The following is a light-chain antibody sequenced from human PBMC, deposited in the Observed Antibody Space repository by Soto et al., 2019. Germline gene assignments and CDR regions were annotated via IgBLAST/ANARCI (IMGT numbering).Light chain of an antibody. CDR2: WAS. CDR3: QQYYSNPLT. V-gene: IGKV4-1*01. Sequence: DIVMTQSPDSLAVSLGERATINCKSSQSILYSSNQKNYLAWYQQKPGQPPKLLIYWASTRKSGVPNRFSGSGSGTDFTLTISSLQTEDVALYYCQQYYSNPLTFGGGTKVELK. CDR1: QSILYSSNQKNY. J-gene: IGKJ4*01.